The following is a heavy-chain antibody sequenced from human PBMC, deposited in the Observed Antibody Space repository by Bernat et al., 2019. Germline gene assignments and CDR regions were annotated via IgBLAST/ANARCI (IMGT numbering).Heavy chain of an antibody. CDR1: GFTFSNAW. D-gene: IGHD2-8*01. V-gene: IGHV3-15*01. Sequence: EAQMEESGGDLVKPGESLRLSCAASGFTFSNAWLSWVRQAPGKGLEWLGRIKSRAGGETTDYATPVKGRFTISRDDSTKTVFLQMNSLKTEDTGMYYCIMHHTATALLIWGQGTMLTVSS. CDR3: IMHHTATALLI. J-gene: IGHJ3*02. CDR2: IKSRAGGETT.